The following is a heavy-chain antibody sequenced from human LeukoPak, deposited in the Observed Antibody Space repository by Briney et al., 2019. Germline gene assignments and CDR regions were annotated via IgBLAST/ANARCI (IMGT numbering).Heavy chain of an antibody. CDR3: AKASAGYDNFDY. CDR1: GFSFSNYN. V-gene: IGHV3-48*01. Sequence: GGSLRLSCAASGFSFSNYNMNWVRQGPGKGLEWISYVTTSSSAIYYADSVRGRFTISRDNSKNTLYLQMNSLRAEDTALYYCAKASAGYDNFDYWGQGTLVTVSS. CDR2: VTTSSSAI. D-gene: IGHD5-12*01. J-gene: IGHJ4*02.